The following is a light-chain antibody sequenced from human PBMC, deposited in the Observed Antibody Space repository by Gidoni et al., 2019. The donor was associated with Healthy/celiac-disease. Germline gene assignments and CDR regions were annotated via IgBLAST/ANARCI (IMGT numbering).Light chain of an antibody. CDR3: QAWDSSTVV. CDR2: QDS. Sequence: SYELTHPPSASVSPGQTARITCAGDKVGDKYACWYQQKPGQSPVLVIDQDSKRPSGIPERFSGSNSGNTATLTISGTQAMEEADYYCQAWDSSTVVFGGGTKLTVL. J-gene: IGLJ2*01. V-gene: IGLV3-1*01. CDR1: KVGDKY.